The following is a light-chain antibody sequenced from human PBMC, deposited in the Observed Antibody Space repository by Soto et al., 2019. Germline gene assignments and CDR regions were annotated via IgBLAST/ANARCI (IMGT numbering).Light chain of an antibody. CDR1: QGISTW. CDR3: QQTDGFPRT. CDR2: GAS. Sequence: DIQLTQSPSSVSASVGDSVTISCRASQGISTWLAWYQQKAGKAPKLLIYGASRLLNGVPSRFSGSGSGTYFTLTISSLQPEDFATYYCQQTDGFPRTFGQGTKVDI. J-gene: IGKJ1*01. V-gene: IGKV1D-12*01.